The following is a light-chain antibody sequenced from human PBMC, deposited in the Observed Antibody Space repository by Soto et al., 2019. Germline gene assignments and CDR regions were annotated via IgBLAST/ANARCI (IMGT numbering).Light chain of an antibody. J-gene: IGKJ5*01. Sequence: DIQVTQSPPTLSASVGDRVTITCRASQTISTWMAWYQQKPGKAPKLLVYDASTLQSGVASRFSGSGSGTSFTLTISSLQPEDFATYYCQQLLSYPITFGQGTRLEIK. CDR3: QQLLSYPIT. V-gene: IGKV1-5*01. CDR1: QTISTW. CDR2: DAS.